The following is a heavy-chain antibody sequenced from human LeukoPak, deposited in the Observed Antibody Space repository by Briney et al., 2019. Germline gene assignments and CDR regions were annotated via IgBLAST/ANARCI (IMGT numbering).Heavy chain of an antibody. J-gene: IGHJ3*02. V-gene: IGHV1-46*01. D-gene: IGHD2-2*02. CDR2: TNPSGGST. Sequence: ASVKVSCKASGYTFTSYYMHWVRQAPGQGLEWMGITNPSGGSTSYAQKFQGRVTMTRDMSTSTVYMELSSLRSEDTAVYYCARSLGYCSSTSCYIFAFDIWGQGTMVTVSS. CDR3: ARSLGYCSSTSCYIFAFDI. CDR1: GYTFTSYY.